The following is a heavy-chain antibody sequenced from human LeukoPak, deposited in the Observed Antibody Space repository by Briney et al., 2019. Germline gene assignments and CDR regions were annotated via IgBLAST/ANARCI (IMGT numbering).Heavy chain of an antibody. J-gene: IGHJ3*02. CDR2: LSSSGSAF. Sequence: PGGSLRLSCEDSGFTFRSYEVNWVRQAPGKGLEWIAYLSSSGSAFSYADSVKGRFTISRDNAKNSLYLQMNSLRAEDTAVYYCARRSGSPPDVFDIWGQGTMVTVSS. V-gene: IGHV3-48*03. CDR1: GFTFRSYE. D-gene: IGHD1-26*01. CDR3: ARRSGSPPDVFDI.